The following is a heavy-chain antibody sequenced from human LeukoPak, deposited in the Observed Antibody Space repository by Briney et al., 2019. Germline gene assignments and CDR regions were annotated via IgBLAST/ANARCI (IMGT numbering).Heavy chain of an antibody. J-gene: IGHJ4*02. CDR1: GLTFINHA. Sequence: GGSLRLSCAVSGLTFINHALSWVRQAPGKGLEWVSAISGRDESTYYADSVKGRFTISRDNSKCTLYLQMSSLRAEDTAVYHCAKVTGTTNYLGQGTLVTVSS. V-gene: IGHV3-23*01. D-gene: IGHD1-1*01. CDR2: ISGRDEST. CDR3: AKVTGTTNY.